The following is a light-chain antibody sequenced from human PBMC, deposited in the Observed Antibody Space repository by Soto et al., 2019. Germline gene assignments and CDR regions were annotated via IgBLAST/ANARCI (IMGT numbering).Light chain of an antibody. J-gene: IGLJ2*01. CDR2: SNN. Sequence: QAVVTQPPSASGTPGQRVTISCSGSSSNIGSKTVNWYQQVPGTAPKVLIYSNNQRPSGVPDRFSGSKSGTSASLAISGLQSEDEADYYCAAWDDSLNGVVFGGGTKVTVL. CDR1: SSNIGSKT. V-gene: IGLV1-44*01. CDR3: AAWDDSLNGVV.